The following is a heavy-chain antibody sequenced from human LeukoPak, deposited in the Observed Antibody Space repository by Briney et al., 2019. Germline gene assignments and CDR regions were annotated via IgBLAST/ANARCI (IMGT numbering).Heavy chain of an antibody. D-gene: IGHD5-24*01. V-gene: IGHV1-46*01. Sequence: ASVKVSCKASGYTFTSYYMHWVRQAPGQGLEGMGIINPSGGSTNYAQTFQGRVTMTRDTSTSTVYMELSSLRSEDTAVYYCARALQKRWLQDYWGQGTLVTVSS. CDR3: ARALQKRWLQDY. CDR1: GYTFTSYY. CDR2: INPSGGST. J-gene: IGHJ4*02.